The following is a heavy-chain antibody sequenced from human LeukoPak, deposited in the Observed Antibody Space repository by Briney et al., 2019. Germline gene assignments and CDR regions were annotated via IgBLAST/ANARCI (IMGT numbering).Heavy chain of an antibody. V-gene: IGHV4-59*13. Sequence: SETLSLTCTVSGGSFSGFYWSWIRQSPGKPLEWIGYFFDSGSTNYNPSFKGRVDISVVTSKNQFSLHLGSVTAADTAVYFCARGPRNYSFDYWGQGTLVTVSS. J-gene: IGHJ4*02. CDR2: FFDSGST. CDR1: GGSFSGFY. CDR3: ARGPRNYSFDY.